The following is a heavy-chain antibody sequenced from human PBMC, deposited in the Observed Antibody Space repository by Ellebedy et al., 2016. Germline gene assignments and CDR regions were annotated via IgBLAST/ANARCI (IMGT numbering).Heavy chain of an antibody. J-gene: IGHJ4*02. V-gene: IGHV4-59*01. D-gene: IGHD4-17*01. CDR3: ARDNRVTTWYY. CDR1: GGSISSYY. CDR2: IYYSGST. Sequence: SETLSLTCTVSGGSISSYYWSWIRQPPGKGLEWIGYIYYSGSTNYNPSLKSRVTISVDTSKNQFSLKLSSVTAADTAVYYCARDNRVTTWYYWGQGTQVTVSS.